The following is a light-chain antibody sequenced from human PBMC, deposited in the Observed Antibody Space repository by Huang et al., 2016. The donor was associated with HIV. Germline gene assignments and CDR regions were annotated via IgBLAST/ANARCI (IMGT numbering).Light chain of an antibody. Sequence: DIQMIQSPSSLAASVGDRVTITCQASQDITKFLNWYQQKPGQPPKLLMYDASTLETGVPSRFSGSGSGTHFSFTISSLQPEDFAIYYCQHYDSLPYTFGQGTKLEIK. J-gene: IGKJ2*01. CDR1: QDITKF. CDR3: QHYDSLPYT. CDR2: DAS. V-gene: IGKV1-33*01.